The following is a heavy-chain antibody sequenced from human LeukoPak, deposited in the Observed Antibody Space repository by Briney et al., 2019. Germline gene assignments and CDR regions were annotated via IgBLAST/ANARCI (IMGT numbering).Heavy chain of an antibody. CDR3: AKLYYDYVWGSYRYYFFDS. J-gene: IGHJ4*02. V-gene: IGHV3-23*01. D-gene: IGHD3-16*02. CDR2: ISGNGGKT. Sequence: GGSLRLSCEGSGLSFSSYAMSWVRQAPGKGLEWVSGISGNGGKTYYADSVKGRLTISRDNYKNTLYLQMNSLRVDDTAAYYCAKLYYDYVWGSYRYYFFDSWGQGTLVTVPS. CDR1: GLSFSSYA.